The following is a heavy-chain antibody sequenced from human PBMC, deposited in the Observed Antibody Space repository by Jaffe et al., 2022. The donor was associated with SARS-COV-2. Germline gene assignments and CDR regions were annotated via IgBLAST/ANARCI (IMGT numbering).Heavy chain of an antibody. D-gene: IGHD2-15*01. CDR1: GYSFTTYG. CDR3: ARKCRWPHNYSDY. Sequence: QVQLVQSGSELSKPGASVKVSCKASGYSFTTYGMTWVRQAPGQGLEWMGWIATDTGNPTYAQGFTGRFVFSLDTSVSTAYLQINSLKAEDTAVYYCARKCRWPHNYSDYWGQGTLVTVSS. CDR2: IATDTGNP. J-gene: IGHJ4*02. V-gene: IGHV7-4-1*02.